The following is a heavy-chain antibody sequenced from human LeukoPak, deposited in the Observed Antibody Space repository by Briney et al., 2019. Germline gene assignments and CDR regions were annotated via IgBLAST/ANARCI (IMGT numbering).Heavy chain of an antibody. CDR2: IKEDGTEK. Sequence: GGSLRLSCAASGFNISDFWMTWVRQAPGKGLEWLSNIKEDGTEKHLVDSVKGRFTISRDNTKNLLYLQINGLRGDDTATYYCVRESRPGGAMGLYHNFDYWGQGTLVAVSS. CDR1: GFNISDFW. CDR3: VRESRPGGAMGLYHNFDY. V-gene: IGHV3-7*01. J-gene: IGHJ4*02. D-gene: IGHD3-16*01.